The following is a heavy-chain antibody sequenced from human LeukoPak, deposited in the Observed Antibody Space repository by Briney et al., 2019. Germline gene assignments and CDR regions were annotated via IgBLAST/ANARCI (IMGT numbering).Heavy chain of an antibody. V-gene: IGHV3-23*01. J-gene: IGHJ4*02. D-gene: IGHD2-8*02. CDR1: GFTFSSYE. CDR3: ATYRQVLLPFES. Sequence: PGGSLRLSCAASGFTFSSYEMSWVRQAPGKGLEWVSSISGSGATTFYADSVKGRFIISRDSSKNTLYLQMNSLRAEDTAIYYCATYRQVLLPFESWGQGTLVTVSS. CDR2: ISGSGATT.